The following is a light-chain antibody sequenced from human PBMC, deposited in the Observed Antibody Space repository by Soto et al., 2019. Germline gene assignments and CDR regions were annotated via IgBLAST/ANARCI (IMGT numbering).Light chain of an antibody. J-gene: IGKJ1*01. CDR3: QQYHNWPPRT. CDR2: AVS. Sequence: EIVMTQSPVTLSVSPGEGATLFCRASQSVRNNLAWYQQKPGLAPRLLIYAVSTRATGVPARFSGNGSETEFTLTISCLQSDDVALYYCQQYHNWPPRTFGQGTKVEIK. V-gene: IGKV3-15*01. CDR1: QSVRNN.